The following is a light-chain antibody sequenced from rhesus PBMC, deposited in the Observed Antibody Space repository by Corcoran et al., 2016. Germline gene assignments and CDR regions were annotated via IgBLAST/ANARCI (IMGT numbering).Light chain of an antibody. V-gene: IGLV7-76*01. CDR2: NTN. Sequence: QAVVTQEPSMTVSPGGTVTLPCGPSPGAVTSGNYPNWFHKKPGQVPRGLIYNTNSKHSWTPARFPGSLAGGKAALTLSGAQPEDEAEYCCLLYYSGADVFGSGTKLTVL. J-gene: IGLJ6*01. CDR1: PGAVTSGNY. CDR3: LLYYSGADV.